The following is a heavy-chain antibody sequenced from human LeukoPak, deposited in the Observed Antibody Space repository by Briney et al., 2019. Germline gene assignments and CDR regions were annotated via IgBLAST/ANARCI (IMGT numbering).Heavy chain of an antibody. CDR3: ARARYVNSFYAFDI. V-gene: IGHV4-59*01. CDR2: LSKSGNT. J-gene: IGHJ3*02. Sequence: PSETLSLTCTVSGGSISSYYWSCIRLPPGKGLEWIGYLSKSGNTNYSPSLKSRVTIFGGTSKNQFFLKLSSVTAADTAVYYCARARYVNSFYAFDIWGQGTLVTVSS. D-gene: IGHD3-9*01. CDR1: GGSISSYY.